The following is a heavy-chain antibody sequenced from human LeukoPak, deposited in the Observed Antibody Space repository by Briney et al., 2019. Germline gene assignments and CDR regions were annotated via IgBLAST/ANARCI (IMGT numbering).Heavy chain of an antibody. CDR3: AKSGYFXWXSYYYGMDV. D-gene: IGHD3-9*01. CDR1: GFTFSSYS. Sequence: GGSLRLSCAASGFTFSSYSMNWVRQAPGKGLEWVSSISSSSSYIYYADSVKGRFTISRDNSKNTLYLQMNSLRAEDTAVYYCAKSGYFXWXSYYYGMDVWGQGTTVTVSS. CDR2: ISSSSSYI. V-gene: IGHV3-21*04. J-gene: IGHJ6*02.